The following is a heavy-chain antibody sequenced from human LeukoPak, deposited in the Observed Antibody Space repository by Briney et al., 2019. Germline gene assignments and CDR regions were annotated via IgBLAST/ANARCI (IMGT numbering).Heavy chain of an antibody. D-gene: IGHD4-17*01. Sequence: GGSLRLSCAASGLTFSNHWMHWVRQAPGKGLVWVSRIDGDGSGTSYADSVEGRFTISRDNAKNTSYLQMDSLRAEDSAVYYCATVFDYWGQGTLVTVSS. V-gene: IGHV3-74*01. CDR1: GLTFSNHW. J-gene: IGHJ4*02. CDR3: ATVFDY. CDR2: IDGDGSGT.